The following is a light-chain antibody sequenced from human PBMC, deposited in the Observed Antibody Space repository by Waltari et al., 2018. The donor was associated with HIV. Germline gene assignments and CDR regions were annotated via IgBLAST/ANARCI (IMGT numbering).Light chain of an antibody. CDR1: SSNIGSNT. CDR2: YNN. CDR3: AVWDDSLMGV. J-gene: IGLJ3*02. V-gene: IGLV1-44*01. Sequence: QSVLTQPPSASGTPGQRVTLSCSGSSSNIGSNTVNWYQQLPGTSPKLLIYYNNQRPSGVPDRFSGSKSGTSASLAISGLQSEDEADYYCAVWDDSLMGVFGGGTRLTVL.